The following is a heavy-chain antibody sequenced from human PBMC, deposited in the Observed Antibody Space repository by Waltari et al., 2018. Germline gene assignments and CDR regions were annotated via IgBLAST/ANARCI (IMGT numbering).Heavy chain of an antibody. D-gene: IGHD2-2*01. V-gene: IGHV4-39*02. CDR1: GGSIVISNHY. CDR3: ARTGGVPAAIQNDAFDI. J-gene: IGHJ3*02. CDR2: VYYSGTI. Sequence: QLQLQESGPGLLRPSETLSLTCSGSGGSIVISNHYWAWIRQTPGKGLEWIAIVYYSGTIYYNPSLRSRVTISVDTSNNRFFLNLSSVTAADTAVYYCARTGGVPAAIQNDAFDIWGKGTTVIVSS.